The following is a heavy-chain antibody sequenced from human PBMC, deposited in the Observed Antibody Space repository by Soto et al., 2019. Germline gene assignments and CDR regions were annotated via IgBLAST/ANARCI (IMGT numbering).Heavy chain of an antibody. J-gene: IGHJ3*01. Sequence: GGSLRLSCAASGFTFSYYWMHWVRQAPGQGLVWVSRIHSDGSSTTYADSVKGRFTISRDHAKNTLYLQMNSLRAEDTAVYYCARGDRGAFVLWGHGRMVTVSS. CDR2: IHSDGSST. V-gene: IGHV3-74*01. CDR3: ARGDRGAFVL. CDR1: GFTFSYYW. D-gene: IGHD2-21*02.